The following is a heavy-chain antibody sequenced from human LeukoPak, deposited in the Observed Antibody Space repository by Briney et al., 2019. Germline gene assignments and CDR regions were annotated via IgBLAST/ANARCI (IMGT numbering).Heavy chain of an antibody. CDR3: AHSPIKAIVVVPAANGVWFDP. CDR2: IYWDDDK. D-gene: IGHD2-2*01. CDR1: GFSLSTSGVG. J-gene: IGHJ5*02. V-gene: IGHV2-5*02. Sequence: SGPTLVNPTQTLTLTCTVSGFSLSTSGVGVGWIRQPPGKALEWLALIYWDDDKRYSPSLKSRLTITKETSKTQVVLTMTTMDPVDTATSYCAHSPIKAIVVVPAANGVWFDPWGQGTLVTVSS.